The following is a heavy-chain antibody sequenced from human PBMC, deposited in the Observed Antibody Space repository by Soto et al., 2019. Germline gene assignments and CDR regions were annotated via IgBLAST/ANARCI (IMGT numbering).Heavy chain of an antibody. CDR1: GFTVSSNY. D-gene: IGHD2-15*01. CDR3: AIDSYCSGGSCFGPRYYFDY. V-gene: IGHV3-66*01. Sequence: EVQLVESGGGLVQPGGSLRLSCAASGFTVSSNYMSWVRQAPGKGLEWVSVIYSGGSTYYADSVKGRFTISRDNSKNTLYLQMNSLRAEDTAVYYCAIDSYCSGGSCFGPRYYFDYWGQGTLVTVSS. J-gene: IGHJ4*02. CDR2: IYSGGST.